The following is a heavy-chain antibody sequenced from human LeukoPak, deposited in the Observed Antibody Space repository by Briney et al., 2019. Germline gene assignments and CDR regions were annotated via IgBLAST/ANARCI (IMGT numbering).Heavy chain of an antibody. CDR1: GFTFSSYG. CDR2: ISYDGSNK. J-gene: IGHJ4*02. CDR3: AKKLTN. V-gene: IGHV3-30*18. Sequence: GRSLRLSCAAPGFTFSSYGMHWVRQAPGKGLEWVAVISYDGSNKYYADSVKGRFTISRDNSKNTLYLQMNSLRAEDTAVYYCAKKLTNWGQGTLVTVSS. D-gene: IGHD1-1*01.